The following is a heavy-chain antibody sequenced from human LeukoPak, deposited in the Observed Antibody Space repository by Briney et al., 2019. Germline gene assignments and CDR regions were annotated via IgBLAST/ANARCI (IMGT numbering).Heavy chain of an antibody. CDR2: IIPILGIA. CDR3: ARDRCSSTSCYAPY. V-gene: IGHV1-69*04. Sequence: ASVKVSCKASGGTFSSYAISWVRQAPGQGLEWMGRIIPILGIANYAQKFQGRDTITADKSTSTAYMELSSLRSEDTAVYYCARDRCSSTSCYAPYWGQGTLVTVSS. J-gene: IGHJ4*02. CDR1: GGTFSSYA. D-gene: IGHD2-2*01.